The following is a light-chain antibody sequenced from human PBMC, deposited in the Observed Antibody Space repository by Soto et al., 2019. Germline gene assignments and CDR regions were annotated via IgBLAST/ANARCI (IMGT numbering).Light chain of an antibody. CDR3: TSYSGVNQVL. CDR2: QVN. V-gene: IGLV2-8*01. J-gene: IGLJ3*02. CDR1: SSDVGNYNY. Sequence: QSALTQPPSASGSPGQSVTISCTGTSSDVGNYNYVSWYQQHPGKAPRLMIYQVNKRPSGVPDRFSGSKSGNTASLTVSGFQAEDEADYYCTSYSGVNQVLFGGGTKLTVL.